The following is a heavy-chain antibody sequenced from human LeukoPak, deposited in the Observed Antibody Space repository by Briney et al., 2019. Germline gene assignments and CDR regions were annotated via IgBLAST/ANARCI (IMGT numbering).Heavy chain of an antibody. CDR2: ISGGGGNT. CDR3: ANPYY. Sequence: GGSLRLSCVASRFTFSNYAMSWVRQAPGKGLEWVSAISGGGGNTYYADSVKGRFTISRDNSENTLYLQMNSLRAEDTAIYYCANPYYWGQGTLVTVSS. CDR1: RFTFSNYA. V-gene: IGHV3-23*01. J-gene: IGHJ4*02.